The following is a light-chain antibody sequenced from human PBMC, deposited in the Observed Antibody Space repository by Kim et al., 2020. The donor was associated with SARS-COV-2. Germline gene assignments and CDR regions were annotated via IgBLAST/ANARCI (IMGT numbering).Light chain of an antibody. V-gene: IGLV2-14*03. CDR2: DVS. J-gene: IGLJ3*02. CDR3: SSYTSSTTRV. CDR1: SSDVGGYKY. Sequence: GQSITTCCTGASSDVGGYKYVSWYQQHPGKAPKLMIYDVSNRPSGVSNRFSGSKSGNTASLSISGLQAEDEADYYCSSYTSSTTRVFGGGTQLTVL.